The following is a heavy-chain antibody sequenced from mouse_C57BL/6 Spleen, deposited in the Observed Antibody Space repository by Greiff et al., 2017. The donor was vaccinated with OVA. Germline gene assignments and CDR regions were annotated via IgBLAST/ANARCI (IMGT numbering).Heavy chain of an antibody. V-gene: IGHV1-75*01. D-gene: IGHD1-1*01. Sequence: QVQLQQSGPELVKPGASVKISCKASGYTFTDYYINWVKQRPGQGLEWIGWIFPGSGSTSYNETFKGQATLTVEKSSSTAHMLLSSLTSEDSAVYFCAIVEPYAMDYWGQGTSVTVSS. J-gene: IGHJ4*01. CDR1: GYTFTDYY. CDR2: IFPGSGST. CDR3: AIVEPYAMDY.